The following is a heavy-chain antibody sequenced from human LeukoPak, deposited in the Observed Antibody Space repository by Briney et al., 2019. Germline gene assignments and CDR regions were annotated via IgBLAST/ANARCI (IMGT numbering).Heavy chain of an antibody. Sequence: AGGSLRLSCAASGFTFSSYSMNRVRQAPGKGLEWVSSISSSSSYIYYADSVKGRFTISRDNAKNSLYLQMNSLRAEDTAVYYCARDKSRQLVVHYYYGMDVWGQGTTVTVSS. V-gene: IGHV3-21*01. CDR2: ISSSSSYI. D-gene: IGHD6-6*01. CDR3: ARDKSRQLVVHYYYGMDV. J-gene: IGHJ6*02. CDR1: GFTFSSYS.